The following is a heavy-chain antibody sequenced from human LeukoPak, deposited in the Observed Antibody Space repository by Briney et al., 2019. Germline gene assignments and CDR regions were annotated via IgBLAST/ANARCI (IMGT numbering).Heavy chain of an antibody. J-gene: IGHJ4*02. Sequence: PSETLSLTCAVYGGSFSGYYWSWIRQPPGKGLEWIGEINHSGSTNYNPSLKSRVTISVDTSKNQFSLKLSSVTAADTAVYYCARDDHGAGTTDYWGQGTLVTVSS. V-gene: IGHV4-34*01. CDR3: ARDDHGAGTTDY. CDR2: INHSGST. D-gene: IGHD6-19*01. CDR1: GGSFSGYY.